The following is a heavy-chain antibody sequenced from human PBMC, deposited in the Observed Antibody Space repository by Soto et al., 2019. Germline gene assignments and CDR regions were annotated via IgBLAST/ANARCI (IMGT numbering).Heavy chain of an antibody. CDR2: IIPIFGTP. J-gene: IGHJ6*02. CDR1: GGTFSSYA. CDR3: ASSRKDYYYYGMDV. D-gene: IGHD6-13*01. Sequence: QVQLVQSGAEVKKPGSSVKVSCKASGGTFSSYAISWVRQAPGQGLEWMGGIIPIFGTPNYAQKLQGRVTITADESTSTAYRELRSRRSEDTAVYYCASSRKDYYYYGMDVWGQGTTVTVSS. V-gene: IGHV1-69*12.